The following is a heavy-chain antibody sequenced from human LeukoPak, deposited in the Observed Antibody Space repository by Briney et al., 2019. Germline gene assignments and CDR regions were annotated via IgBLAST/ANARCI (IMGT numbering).Heavy chain of an antibody. CDR2: IYHSGTT. Sequence: SETLSLTCAVSGGSISSGGYYWSWIRQPPGKGLEWIGYIYHSGTTYYNPSLKSRLTISVDRSKNQFSLKVSPVTAADTAVYYCARVIDYSNWFDPWGQGTLVTVSS. CDR1: GGSISSGGYY. D-gene: IGHD4-11*01. J-gene: IGHJ5*02. CDR3: ARVIDYSNWFDP. V-gene: IGHV4-30-2*01.